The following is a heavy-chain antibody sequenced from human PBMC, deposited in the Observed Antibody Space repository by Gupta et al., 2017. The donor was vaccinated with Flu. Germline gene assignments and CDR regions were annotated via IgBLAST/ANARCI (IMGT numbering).Heavy chain of an antibody. CDR3: ARDLRHSSGYYYAMDV. CDR1: EFILNRFG. Sequence: EAQLVESGGGLAQPGGSLRLSCAVAEFILNRFGLNWVRQAPGKGLEWVSYITSGSNIIYYADSVKGRFTISRDNARNSLYLQMNSLRAEDTAVYYCARDLRHSSGYYYAMDVWGQGTTVTVSS. CDR2: ITSGSNII. J-gene: IGHJ6*02. D-gene: IGHD6-6*01. V-gene: IGHV3-48*01.